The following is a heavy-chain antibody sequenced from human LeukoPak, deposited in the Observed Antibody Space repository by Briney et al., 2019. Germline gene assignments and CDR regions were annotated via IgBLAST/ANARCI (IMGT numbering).Heavy chain of an antibody. J-gene: IGHJ4*02. CDR2: IYSDETT. V-gene: IGHV3-53*01. CDR1: GFTVSSSY. Sequence: GGSLTLSCAASGFTVSSSYMTWVRQAPGKGLEWVSIIYSDETTYYADSVKGRFTSSRDNSKNTLYLQMNSLRADDTAVYYCARGPPKAYGSGNYFDYWGPGTMVTVSS. D-gene: IGHD3-10*01. CDR3: ARGPPKAYGSGNYFDY.